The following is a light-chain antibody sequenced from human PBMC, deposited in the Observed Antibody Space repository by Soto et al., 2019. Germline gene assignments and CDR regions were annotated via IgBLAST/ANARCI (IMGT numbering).Light chain of an antibody. CDR3: QQYNNWPIT. CDR2: GVS. CDR1: QSVSSN. Sequence: EMLMTHSPATLSVSPGEIATLSWRASQSVSSNLAWYQQKPGQATRLLIYGVSTRATGIPARFSGSGSGTEFTLTISSLQSEDFEIYYCQQYNNWPITFGQGTRLEIK. J-gene: IGKJ5*01. V-gene: IGKV3-15*01.